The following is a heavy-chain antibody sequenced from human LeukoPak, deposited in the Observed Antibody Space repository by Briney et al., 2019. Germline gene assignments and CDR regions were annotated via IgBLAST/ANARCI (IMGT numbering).Heavy chain of an antibody. V-gene: IGHV3-7*01. J-gene: IGHJ4*02. CDR2: IKQDGSEK. CDR3: ARDGSGSYGSFDY. CDR1: GLTFSSYW. Sequence: GGSLRLSCAASGLTFSSYWMSWVRQAPGKGLEWVANIKQDGSEKYYVDSVKGRFTISRDNAKNSLYLQMNSLRAEDTAVYYCARDGSGSYGSFDYWGQGTLVTVSS. D-gene: IGHD1-26*01.